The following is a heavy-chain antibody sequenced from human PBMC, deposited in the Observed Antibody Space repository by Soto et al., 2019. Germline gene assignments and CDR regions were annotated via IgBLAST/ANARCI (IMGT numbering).Heavy chain of an antibody. CDR1: GGSVRSDRYY. Sequence: QVQLQESGPGLVKPSQTLSLTCTVSGGSVRSDRYYWRWIRQRPGKGLEWIGYIYFSGGAYYNPSLKSRVAISVDTSKNQFSLKLNSVTAAVTAVYYCASGVIVPTTLVHWGQGALVTVSP. CDR2: IYFSGGA. V-gene: IGHV4-31*03. J-gene: IGHJ4*01. CDR3: ASGVIVPTTLVH. D-gene: IGHD5-12*01.